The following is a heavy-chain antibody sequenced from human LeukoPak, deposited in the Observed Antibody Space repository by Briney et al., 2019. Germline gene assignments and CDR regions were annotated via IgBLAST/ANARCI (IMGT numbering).Heavy chain of an antibody. V-gene: IGHV3-48*04. CDR3: ARVLRYCSGGNCYSGGLGYMDV. J-gene: IGHJ6*03. CDR1: GFTFSSYS. CDR2: ISSSSSTI. D-gene: IGHD2-15*01. Sequence: GGSLRPSCVASGFTFSSYSMNWVRQAPGKGLEWVSYISSSSSTIYYADSVKGRFTISRDNAKNSLFLQMNSLRAEDTAVYYCARVLRYCSGGNCYSGGLGYMDVWGKGTTVTISS.